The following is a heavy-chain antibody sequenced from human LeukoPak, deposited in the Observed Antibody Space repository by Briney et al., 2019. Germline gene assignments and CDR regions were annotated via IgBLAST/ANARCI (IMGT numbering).Heavy chain of an antibody. CDR2: INSDGSEG. J-gene: IGHJ3*01. CDR3: ARSSYSSSSSV. V-gene: IGHV3-7*03. D-gene: IGHD6-6*01. CDR1: GFTFSGFW. Sequence: GGSLRLSCAVSGFTFSGFWMSWSRQAPGKGLEWVASINSDGSEGYYADVVKGRFTISSDNAKNSLYLQINSLRAEDTAVYYCARSSYSSSSSVWGQGTMVTVSS.